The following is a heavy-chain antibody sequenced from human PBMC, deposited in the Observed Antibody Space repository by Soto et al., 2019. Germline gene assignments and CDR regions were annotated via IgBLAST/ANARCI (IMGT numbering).Heavy chain of an antibody. CDR1: GYTFTSYA. D-gene: IGHD3-3*01. CDR2: INAGNGNT. Sequence: ASVKVSCKASGYTFTSYAMHWVRQAPGQRLEWMGWINAGNGNTKYSQKFQGRVTITRDTSASTAYMELSSLRSEDTAVYYCARHADYDFWSGYPDYWGQGTLVTVSS. J-gene: IGHJ4*02. V-gene: IGHV1-3*01. CDR3: ARHADYDFWSGYPDY.